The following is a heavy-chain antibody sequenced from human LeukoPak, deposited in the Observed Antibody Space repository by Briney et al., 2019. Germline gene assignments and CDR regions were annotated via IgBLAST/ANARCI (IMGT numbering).Heavy chain of an antibody. CDR3: ARVTGIAVAGPYYYYYMDV. Sequence: GASVKVSCKASGYTFTGYYMHWVRQAPGQGLEWMGWINPNSGGTNYAQKFQGRVTMTRDTSISTAYMELSRLRSDDTAVYYCARVTGIAVAGPYYYYYMDVWGKGTTVTVSS. V-gene: IGHV1-2*02. CDR1: GYTFTGYY. D-gene: IGHD6-19*01. CDR2: INPNSGGT. J-gene: IGHJ6*03.